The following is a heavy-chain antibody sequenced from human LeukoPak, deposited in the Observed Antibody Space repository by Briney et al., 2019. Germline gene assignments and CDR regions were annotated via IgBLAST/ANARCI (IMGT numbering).Heavy chain of an antibody. CDR3: ARGTIVAWQLPPQYYFNY. V-gene: IGHV4-4*02. Sequence: SGTLSLTCAVSGGSISSTNWWTWVRQPPGKGLEWIGEIYHSGSTNYNPSLKSRVTISLDKSKNQFSLKLSSVTAADTAVYYCARGTIVAWQLPPQYYFNYWGQGTLVTVSS. CDR1: GGSISSTNW. J-gene: IGHJ4*02. CDR2: IYHSGST. D-gene: IGHD2-15*01.